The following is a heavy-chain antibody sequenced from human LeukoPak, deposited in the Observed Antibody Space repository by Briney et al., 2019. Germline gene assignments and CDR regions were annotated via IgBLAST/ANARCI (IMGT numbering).Heavy chain of an antibody. D-gene: IGHD3-22*01. CDR2: ISSSSSYK. CDR3: ARGAVDYYDSSGYSGGMDV. Sequence: GGSLRLSCTASGFAFDSYEMNWVRQAPGKGLEWVSCISSSSSYKYYGDSVKGRFTISRDNAKNSLYLQMNSLRAEDTAVYYCARGAVDYYDSSGYSGGMDVWGQGTTVTVSS. CDR1: GFAFDSYE. J-gene: IGHJ6*02. V-gene: IGHV3-21*01.